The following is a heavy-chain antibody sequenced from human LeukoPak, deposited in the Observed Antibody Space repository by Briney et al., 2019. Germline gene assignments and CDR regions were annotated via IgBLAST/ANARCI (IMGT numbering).Heavy chain of an antibody. V-gene: IGHV3-30-3*01. CDR3: ANMDFGGDFDY. CDR2: ISYDGSNK. CDR1: GFTFSSYA. D-gene: IGHD3-3*01. Sequence: GRSLRLSCAASGFTFSSYAMHWVRQAPGKGLEWVAVISYDGSNKYYADSVKGRFTISRDNSKNTLYLQMNSLRAEDTAVYYCANMDFGGDFDYWGQGTLVTVSS. J-gene: IGHJ4*02.